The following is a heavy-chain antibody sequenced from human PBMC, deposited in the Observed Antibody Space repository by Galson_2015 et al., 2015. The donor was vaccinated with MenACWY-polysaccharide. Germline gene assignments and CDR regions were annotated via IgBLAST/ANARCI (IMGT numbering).Heavy chain of an antibody. D-gene: IGHD3-9*01. J-gene: IGHJ4*02. CDR2: IKQDASEK. CDR3: ARAGKLRYFDWSPSFDY. V-gene: IGHV3-7*01. CDR1: GFTFSSSW. Sequence: SLRLSCAASGFTFSSSWMSWVRQAPGKGLEWVANIKQDASEKSYVDSVKGRFTISRDNAKNSLYLQMNSLGAEDTAVYYCARAGKLRYFDWSPSFDYWGQGSLVTVSS.